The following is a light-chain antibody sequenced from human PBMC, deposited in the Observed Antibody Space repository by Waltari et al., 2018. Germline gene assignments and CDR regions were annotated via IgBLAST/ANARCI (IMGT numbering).Light chain of an antibody. Sequence: DIVLTQSPLPLPVTPGEPAPISCTSGQSLLHSNGYNDLDWYLPKPGQSPQLLIYLGSTPASGVTVRFSGSGTGTAFTLKSSRVEAVDVGVCYCMQARPTSTFGQGTKLEIK. CDR1: QSLLHSNGYND. V-gene: IGKV2-28*01. CDR3: MQARPTST. CDR2: LGS. J-gene: IGKJ2*01.